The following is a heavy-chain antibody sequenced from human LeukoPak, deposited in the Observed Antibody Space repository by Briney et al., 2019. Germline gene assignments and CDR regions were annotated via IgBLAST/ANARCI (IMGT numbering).Heavy chain of an antibody. D-gene: IGHD3-9*01. CDR3: AKWGDYDILTGYYDSDY. J-gene: IGHJ4*02. CDR2: IVGSGSST. Sequence: PGASLRLSCAASGFTFSNYAMSWVRQAPGKGLEWVSAIVGSGSSTYYADSVKGRFTISRDNSKNTLYLQLNRLRAEDTAVCYCAKWGDYDILTGYYDSDYWGQGTLVTVSS. CDR1: GFTFSNYA. V-gene: IGHV3-23*01.